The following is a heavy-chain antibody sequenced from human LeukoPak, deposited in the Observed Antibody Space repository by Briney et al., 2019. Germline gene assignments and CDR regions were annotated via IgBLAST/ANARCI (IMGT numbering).Heavy chain of an antibody. CDR3: ARKGDLNWNYVRQNRYYFDY. Sequence: GGSLRLSCAASGFTFSSYAMSWVRQAPGKGLEWVSAISGSGGSTYYADSVKGRFTISRDNSKNTLYLQMNSLRAEDTAVYYCARKGDLNWNYVRQNRYYFDYWGQGTLVTVSS. CDR1: GFTFSSYA. D-gene: IGHD1-7*01. V-gene: IGHV3-23*01. J-gene: IGHJ4*02. CDR2: ISGSGGST.